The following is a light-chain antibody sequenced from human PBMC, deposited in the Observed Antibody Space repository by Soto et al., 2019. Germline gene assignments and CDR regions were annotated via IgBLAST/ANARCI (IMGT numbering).Light chain of an antibody. CDR1: QSISTW. V-gene: IGKV1-5*03. CDR3: QQFGAGSPWT. Sequence: DIQVTQSPSTLSASVGDRVTITCRASQSISTWLAWCQQKPGKAPKVLISKASTLESGVPSRFSGDGSGTEFTLTISSLQTDDSATYYCQQFGAGSPWTFGQGTKVEIK. J-gene: IGKJ1*01. CDR2: KAS.